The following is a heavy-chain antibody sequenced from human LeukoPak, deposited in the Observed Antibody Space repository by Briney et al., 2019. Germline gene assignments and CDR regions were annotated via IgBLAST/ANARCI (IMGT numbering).Heavy chain of an antibody. Sequence: ASVKVSCKASGYTFTSYDINWVRQATGQGLEWMGWMNPNSGNTGYAQKFQGRVTMTRNTSISTAYMELSSLRSEDTAVYYCARSSVLRYFDWLSTITTTNWFDPWGQGTLVTVSS. CDR3: ARSSVLRYFDWLSTITTTNWFDP. CDR2: MNPNSGNT. D-gene: IGHD3-9*01. CDR1: GYTFTSYD. J-gene: IGHJ5*02. V-gene: IGHV1-8*01.